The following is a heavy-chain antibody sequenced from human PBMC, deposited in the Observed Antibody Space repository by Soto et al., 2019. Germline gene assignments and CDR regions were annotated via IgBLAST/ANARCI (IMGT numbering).Heavy chain of an antibody. J-gene: IGHJ4*02. CDR2: ISGGGYMM. CDR3: ARERASFTYYYDSSGYLDFDY. Sequence: PGGSLRLSCAASDFTFTNYAMTWVRQAPGQGLEWVATISGGGYMMYYADSVKGRFTISRDNSKNTLFLQMNSLRAEDTAVYYCARERASFTYYYDSSGYLDFDYWGQGTLVTVSS. V-gene: IGHV3-23*01. CDR1: DFTFTNYA. D-gene: IGHD3-22*01.